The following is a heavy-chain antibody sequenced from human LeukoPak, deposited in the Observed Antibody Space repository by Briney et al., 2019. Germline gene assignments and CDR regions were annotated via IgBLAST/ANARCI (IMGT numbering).Heavy chain of an antibody. D-gene: IGHD3-3*02. CDR3: AKEGLLDYYYYYMDV. J-gene: IGHJ6*03. Sequence: PGGSLRLSRAASGFTFSSYGMHWVRQARGKGLEWVAFIRYDGSNKYYADSVKGRFTISRDNSKNTLYLQMNSLRAEDTAVYYCAKEGLLDYYYYYMDVWGKGTTVTISS. CDR2: IRYDGSNK. V-gene: IGHV3-30*02. CDR1: GFTFSSYG.